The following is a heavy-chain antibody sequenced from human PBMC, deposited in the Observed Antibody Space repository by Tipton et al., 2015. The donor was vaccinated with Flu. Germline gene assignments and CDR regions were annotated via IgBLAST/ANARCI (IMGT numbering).Heavy chain of an antibody. CDR3: ARDGRGGAIPFDY. CDR1: GGSISSGGYS. V-gene: IGHV4-30-2*01. J-gene: IGHJ4*02. D-gene: IGHD3-16*01. Sequence: TLSLTCAVSGGSISSGGYSWSWIRQLPGKGLEWIGYIYHSGSTYYNPSLKSRVSISVDRSKNQFSLKLNSVTAADTAVYYCARDGRGGAIPFDYWGQGTLVTVSS. CDR2: IYHSGST.